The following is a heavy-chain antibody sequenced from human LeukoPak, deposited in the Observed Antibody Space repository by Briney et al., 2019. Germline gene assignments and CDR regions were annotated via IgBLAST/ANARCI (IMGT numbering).Heavy chain of an antibody. D-gene: IGHD5-18*01. CDR1: GFTFSSYA. CDR2: IGGNT. V-gene: IGHV3-23*01. CDR3: AKEGGAGYGYGMDV. J-gene: IGHJ6*02. Sequence: GGSLRLSCAASGFTFSSYAMSWVRQAPGKGLEWVSSIGGNTYYTDSVKGRFTISRDNSKNTLYLQMDSLRAGDTALYYCAKEGGAGYGYGMDVWGQGTTVTVSS.